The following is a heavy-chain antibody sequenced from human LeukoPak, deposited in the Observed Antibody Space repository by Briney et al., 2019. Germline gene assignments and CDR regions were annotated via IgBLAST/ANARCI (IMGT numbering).Heavy chain of an antibody. J-gene: IGHJ2*01. CDR2: IYYSGNT. D-gene: IGHD3-22*01. CDR1: GGSISSYS. V-gene: IGHV4-59*13. CDR3: ASRTRNYYDSSGKSLAYWYFDL. Sequence: SETLFLTCIVSGGSISSYSWSWIRQPPGKGLEWIGSIYYSGNTDYNPSLKSRVTISVDTSKNQFSLKLKSVTAADTAVYYCASRTRNYYDSSGKSLAYWYFDLWGRGTLVTVSS.